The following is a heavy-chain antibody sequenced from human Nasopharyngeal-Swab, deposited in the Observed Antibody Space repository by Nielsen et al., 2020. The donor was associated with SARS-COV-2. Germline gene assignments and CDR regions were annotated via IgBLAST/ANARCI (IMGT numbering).Heavy chain of an antibody. V-gene: IGHV4-34*01. CDR2: INHSGST. D-gene: IGHD2/OR15-2a*01. CDR3: ARGKRSNYFRVSPPNWFDP. J-gene: IGHJ5*02. Sequence: WRRQLPGMGLAGVGEINHSGSTNYNPSLKSRVTISVDTSKNQFSLKLSSVTAADTAVYYCARGKRSNYFRVSPPNWFDPWGQGTLVTVSS.